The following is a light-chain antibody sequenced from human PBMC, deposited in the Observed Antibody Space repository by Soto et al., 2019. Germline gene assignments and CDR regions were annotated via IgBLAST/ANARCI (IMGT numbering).Light chain of an antibody. V-gene: IGKV3-20*01. CDR2: AAS. Sequence: ETVLTQSPGTLSLSPGERATLSCRASQTVAGSYLAWYQQKPGQAPRLLIYAASTRVTGIPDRFSGAGSGRDFTLTSSRLEPEDVAVYYCQQYANWYTFGQGTTLEIK. CDR1: QTVAGSY. J-gene: IGKJ2*01. CDR3: QQYANWYT.